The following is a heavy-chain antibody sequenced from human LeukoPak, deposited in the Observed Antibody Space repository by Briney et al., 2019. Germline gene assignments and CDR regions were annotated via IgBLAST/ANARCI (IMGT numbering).Heavy chain of an antibody. Sequence: GGSLRLSCAASGFTFDDYAMHWVRHAPGKGLEWVSGISWNSGSIGYADSVKGRFTISRDNAKNSLYLQMNSLRAEDTALYYCAKDKGGGLFDYWGQGTLVTVSS. V-gene: IGHV3-9*01. J-gene: IGHJ4*02. CDR3: AKDKGGGLFDY. CDR2: ISWNSGSI. CDR1: GFTFDDYA. D-gene: IGHD6-25*01.